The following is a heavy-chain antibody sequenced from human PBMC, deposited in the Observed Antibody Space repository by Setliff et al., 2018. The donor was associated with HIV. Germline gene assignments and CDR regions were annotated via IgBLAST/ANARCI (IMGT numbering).Heavy chain of an antibody. CDR2: IIPIFGTA. J-gene: IGHJ6*03. CDR3: AKIYDSGSDHYYNMDV. V-gene: IGHV1-69*13. D-gene: IGHD3-10*01. Sequence: GASVKVSCKASGGTFNSYAISWVRQAPGQGLEWMGGIIPIFGTANYAQKFQDRVTITADESTSTAYMELSSLRSEDTAVYYCAKIYDSGSDHYYNMDVWGKGTTVTVSS. CDR1: GGTFNSYA.